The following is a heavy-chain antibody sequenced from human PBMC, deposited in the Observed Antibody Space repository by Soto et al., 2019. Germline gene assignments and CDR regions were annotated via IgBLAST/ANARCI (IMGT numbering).Heavy chain of an antibody. CDR2: IYHRGST. CDR1: GGSISSGGYY. Sequence: QLQLQESGSGLVKPSQTLSLTCAVSGGSISSGGYYWSWIRQPPGKGLGWIGYIYHRGSTYYTPSLKSRVTISVYRSKNQFPLKLSSVTAADTAVYYCARANFGVVYYFDYWGQGTLVTVSS. D-gene: IGHD3-3*01. CDR3: ARANFGVVYYFDY. J-gene: IGHJ4*02. V-gene: IGHV4-30-2*01.